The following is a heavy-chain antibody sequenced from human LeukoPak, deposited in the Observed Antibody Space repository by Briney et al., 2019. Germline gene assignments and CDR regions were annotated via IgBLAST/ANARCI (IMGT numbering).Heavy chain of an antibody. D-gene: IGHD4-17*01. CDR3: AKEISGDYRLVYYYGMDV. Sequence: GGSLRLSCAASGFTFDDYAMHWVRQAPGKGLEWVSGISWNSGSIGYADSVKGRFTISRDNAKNSLYLQMNSLRAEDTALYYCAKEISGDYRLVYYYGMDVWGQGTTVTVSS. V-gene: IGHV3-9*01. J-gene: IGHJ6*02. CDR1: GFTFDDYA. CDR2: ISWNSGSI.